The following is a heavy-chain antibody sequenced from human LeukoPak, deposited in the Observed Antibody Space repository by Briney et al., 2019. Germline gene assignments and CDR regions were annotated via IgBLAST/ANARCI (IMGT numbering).Heavy chain of an antibody. D-gene: IGHD2-15*01. J-gene: IGHJ4*02. CDR2: ISAYNGNT. CDR1: GYTFTSYS. CDR3: ARASYCSGGSCYSDY. Sequence: ASVKFSCQASGYTFTSYSISWVRQAPGQGLEWMGWISAYNGNTIYAQKVKGRVTMTTDTSTSTASMELRSLKSDDTAVYYCARASYCSGGSCYSDYWGQGTLVTVSS. V-gene: IGHV1-18*01.